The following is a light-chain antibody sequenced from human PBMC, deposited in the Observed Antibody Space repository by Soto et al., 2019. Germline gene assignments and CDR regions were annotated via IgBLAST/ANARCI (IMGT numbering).Light chain of an antibody. CDR1: SSDVGGYNS. CDR2: DGG. Sequence: QSVLTQPASVSGSPGQSITISCTGTSSDVGGYNSVSWYQHHPGKAPKLILYDGGDRPSGVSYRFSGSKSGNTASLTISGLQAVAEAAYYWSSYTSSSTNVFGTGTKLSVL. CDR3: SSYTSSSTNV. J-gene: IGLJ1*01. V-gene: IGLV2-14*03.